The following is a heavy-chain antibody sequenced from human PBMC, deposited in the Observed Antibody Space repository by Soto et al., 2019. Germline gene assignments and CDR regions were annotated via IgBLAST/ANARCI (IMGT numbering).Heavy chain of an antibody. V-gene: IGHV3-48*03. J-gene: IGHJ6*02. CDR1: GFTFSSYE. Sequence: PGGSLRLSCAASGFTFSSYEMNWVRQAPGKGLEWVSYISSSGSTIYYADSVKGRFTISRDNAKNSLYLQMNSLRAEDTAVYYCARHLLISYYDFWSGYYTRPRYYYGMDVWGQGTTVTVSS. CDR2: ISSSGSTI. CDR3: ARHLLISYYDFWSGYYTRPRYYYGMDV. D-gene: IGHD3-3*01.